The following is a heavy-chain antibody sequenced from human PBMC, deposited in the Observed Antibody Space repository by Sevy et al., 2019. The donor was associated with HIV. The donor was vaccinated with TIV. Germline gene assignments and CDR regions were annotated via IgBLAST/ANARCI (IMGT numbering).Heavy chain of an antibody. D-gene: IGHD6-13*01. J-gene: IGHJ6*03. CDR2: IKQDGSEK. Sequence: GGSLRLSCAASGFTFSSYWMSWVRQAPGKGLEWVANIKQDGSEKYYVDSVKGRFTTSRDNAKNSLYLQMNSLRAEDTAVYYCARGSSSFGYYYMDVWGKGTTVTVSS. CDR1: GFTFSSYW. CDR3: ARGSSSFGYYYMDV. V-gene: IGHV3-7*01.